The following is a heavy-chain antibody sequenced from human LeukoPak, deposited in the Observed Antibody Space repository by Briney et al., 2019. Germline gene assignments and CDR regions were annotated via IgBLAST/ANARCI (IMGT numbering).Heavy chain of an antibody. CDR2: ISSSSSYI. CDR3: ARVYSSGWYFDY. J-gene: IGHJ4*02. Sequence: GGSLGLSCAASGFTVSSYSMNWVRQAPGKGLEWVSSISSSSSYIYYADSVKGRLTISRDNAKNSLYLQMNSLRAEDTAVYYCARVYSSGWYFDYWGQGTLVTVSS. CDR1: GFTVSSYS. D-gene: IGHD6-19*01. V-gene: IGHV3-21*01.